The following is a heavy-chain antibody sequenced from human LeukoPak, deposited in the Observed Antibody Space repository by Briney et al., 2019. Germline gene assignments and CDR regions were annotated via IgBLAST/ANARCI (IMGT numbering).Heavy chain of an antibody. Sequence: ASVKVSCKASGYTFTTYAISWVRQAPGQGLEWMGWISPYNGNTNSAQKLQGRVTMTTDTSTSTAYMELRSLRSDDTAVYYCARDPFWSGVVPAATTYDYYYGMDVWGQGTTVTVSS. CDR3: ARDPFWSGVVPAATTYDYYYGMDV. J-gene: IGHJ6*02. CDR2: ISPYNGNT. V-gene: IGHV1-18*01. CDR1: GYTFTTYA. D-gene: IGHD2-2*01.